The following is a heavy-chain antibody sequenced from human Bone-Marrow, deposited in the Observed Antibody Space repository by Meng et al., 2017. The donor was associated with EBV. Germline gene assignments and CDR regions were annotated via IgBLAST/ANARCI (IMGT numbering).Heavy chain of an antibody. D-gene: IGHD4-17*01. CDR3: ATWYGDPRYYFDY. V-gene: IGHV3-33*01. CDR1: GFNFRNYG. J-gene: IGHJ4*02. CDR2: IWYDGSNK. Sequence: VALVGSGGGVVQSGRSLRLSCAASGFNFRNYGMHWVRRSPGKGLEWVALIWYDGSNKYYADSVKGRFTISRDNSKSTLYLQMNSLRAEDTAVYYCATWYGDPRYYFDYWGQGTLVTVSS.